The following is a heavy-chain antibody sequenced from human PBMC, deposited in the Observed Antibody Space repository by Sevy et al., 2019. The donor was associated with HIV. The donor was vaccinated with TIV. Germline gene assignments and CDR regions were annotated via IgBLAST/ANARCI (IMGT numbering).Heavy chain of an antibody. CDR2: IKSKTDSGTT. D-gene: IGHD3-10*01. J-gene: IGHJ4*02. CDR1: GFTFSNAW. Sequence: GGSLRLSCAAPGFTFSNAWMSWVRQAPGKGLEWVGRIKSKTDSGTTDYATPVKGRFTISRDDSKNTLYLQMNSLKTEDTAVYYCTTDVGLYGSGSYDYWGQGTLVTVSS. CDR3: TTDVGLYGSGSYDY. V-gene: IGHV3-15*01.